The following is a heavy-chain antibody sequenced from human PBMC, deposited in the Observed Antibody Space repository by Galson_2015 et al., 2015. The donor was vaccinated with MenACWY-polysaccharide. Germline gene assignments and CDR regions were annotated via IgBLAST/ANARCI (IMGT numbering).Heavy chain of an antibody. J-gene: IGHJ4*02. D-gene: IGHD6-13*01. CDR2: ISSSSSYI. Sequence: SLRLSCAASGFTFSSYSMNWVRQAPGKGLEWVSSISSSSSYIYYADSVKGRFTTSRDNAKNSLYLQMNSLRAEDTAVYYCARVATGIAAAGTNRDFDYWGQGTLVTVSS. V-gene: IGHV3-21*01. CDR1: GFTFSSYS. CDR3: ARVATGIAAAGTNRDFDY.